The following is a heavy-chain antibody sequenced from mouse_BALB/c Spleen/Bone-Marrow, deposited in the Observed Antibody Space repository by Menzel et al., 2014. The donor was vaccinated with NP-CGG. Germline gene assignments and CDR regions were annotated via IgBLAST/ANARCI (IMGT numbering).Heavy chain of an antibody. J-gene: IGHJ2*01. CDR3: TRLSLLRGYFDY. Sequence: GAELVKPGTSVKSSCKASGYTFTSYYIYWVKQRPGQGLKWIGEINPSNGGTNFNEKFKSKATLTVDKSSSTEYMQLSSLTSEDSAVYYCTRLSLLRGYFDYWGQGTTLTVSS. CDR2: INPSNGGT. CDR1: GYTFTSYY. D-gene: IGHD1-2*01. V-gene: IGHV1S81*02.